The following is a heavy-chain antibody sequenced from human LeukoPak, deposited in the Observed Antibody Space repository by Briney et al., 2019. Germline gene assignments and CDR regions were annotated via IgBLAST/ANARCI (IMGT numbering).Heavy chain of an antibody. CDR3: ARDFLLVQLIPSSGSWFDP. CDR1: GYTFTGYY. J-gene: IGHJ5*02. V-gene: IGHV1-2*02. CDR2: INPKTNGT. Sequence: ASVKVSCKASGYTFTGYYMHWVRQAPGQGLEWMGWINPKTNGTNFALKFLGRVTMTRDTSISTAYMELTSLRSDDTAMYYCARDFLLVQLIPSSGSWFDPWGQGTLVTVSS. D-gene: IGHD1-26*01.